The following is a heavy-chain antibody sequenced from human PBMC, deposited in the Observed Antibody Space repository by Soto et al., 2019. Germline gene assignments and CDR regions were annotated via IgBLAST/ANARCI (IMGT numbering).Heavy chain of an antibody. J-gene: IGHJ4*02. D-gene: IGHD6-13*01. V-gene: IGHV3-33*01. CDR3: ARELIAAATSYFDY. Sequence: GGSLRLSCAASGFTFSSYGMHWVRQAPGKGLEWVAVIWYDGSNKYYADSVKGRFTISRDNSKNTLYLQMNSLRAEDTAVYYCARELIAAATSYFDYWGQGTLVTVSS. CDR2: IWYDGSNK. CDR1: GFTFSSYG.